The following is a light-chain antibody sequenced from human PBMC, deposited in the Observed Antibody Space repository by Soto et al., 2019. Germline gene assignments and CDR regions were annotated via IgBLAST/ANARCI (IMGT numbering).Light chain of an antibody. V-gene: IGKV1-12*01. CDR1: QGISSW. CDR3: QQARSFPLT. Sequence: EIQLTQSPSFLSASVGERVTITCRASQGISSWSAXXQQKPGKAPKLLIYAASSLQSGVQSRFSGSGSGTHLALTISSLQPEDFATYYCQQARSFPLTFGGGTKVDIK. J-gene: IGKJ4*01. CDR2: AAS.